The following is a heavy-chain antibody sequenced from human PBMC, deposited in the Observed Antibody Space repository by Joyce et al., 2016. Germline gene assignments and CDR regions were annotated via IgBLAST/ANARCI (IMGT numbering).Heavy chain of an antibody. CDR2: IWFDGSGK. V-gene: IGHV3-33*01. D-gene: IGHD1/OR15-1a*01. CDR3: ARDDSTMTRAFDF. Sequence: QVHLVESGGGVVQPGGSLRLSCAASGFPFSAYGMHWVRQTPGKGLEWVAIIWFDGSGKSYADSVKGRFTISRDNSKDTVYLQMNRLRGEDMAVYYCARDDSTMTRAFDFWGQGTLVTVSS. J-gene: IGHJ3*01. CDR1: GFPFSAYG.